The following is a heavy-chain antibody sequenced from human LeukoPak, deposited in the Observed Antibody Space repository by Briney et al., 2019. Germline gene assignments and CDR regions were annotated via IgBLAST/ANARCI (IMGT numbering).Heavy chain of an antibody. J-gene: IGHJ6*03. D-gene: IGHD6-13*01. CDR1: GGSISSYY. V-gene: IGHV4-59*12. Sequence: SETLSLTCTVSGGSISSYYWSWIRQPPGKGLEWIGYIYYSGSTNYNPSLKSRVTISVDTSKNQFSLKLSSVTAADTAVYYRARAAGHYYMDVWGKGTTVTVSS. CDR3: ARAAGHYYMDV. CDR2: IYYSGST.